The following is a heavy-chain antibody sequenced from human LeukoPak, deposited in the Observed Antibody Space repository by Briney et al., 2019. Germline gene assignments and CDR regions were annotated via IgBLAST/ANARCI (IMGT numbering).Heavy chain of an antibody. D-gene: IGHD5-18*01. CDR3: AKDAYIYGPRGYYYYMDV. Sequence: PGGSLRLSCATSGFIFSTYNMNWVRQAPGKGLEWVSYISLSSTAIYYADSVKGRFTVSRDNAKNSLYLQMNSLRAEDTAVYYCAKDAYIYGPRGYYYYMDVWGKGTTVTISS. V-gene: IGHV3-48*01. CDR2: ISLSSTAI. CDR1: GFIFSTYN. J-gene: IGHJ6*03.